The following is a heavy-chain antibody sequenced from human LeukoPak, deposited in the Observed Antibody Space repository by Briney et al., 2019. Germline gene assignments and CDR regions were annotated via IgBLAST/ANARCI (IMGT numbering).Heavy chain of an antibody. CDR1: GFTLSTYD. Sequence: GGSLRLSCAAAGFTLSTYDMHWVRQVTGKGLEWVSVIGTAGDTYYAGSVQGRFTISRESAKSSLYLQMNSLRAGDTAVYYCARGTGTYFDYWGQGTLVIVSS. CDR3: ARGTGTYFDY. D-gene: IGHD3/OR15-3a*01. J-gene: IGHJ4*02. CDR2: IGTAGDT. V-gene: IGHV3-13*01.